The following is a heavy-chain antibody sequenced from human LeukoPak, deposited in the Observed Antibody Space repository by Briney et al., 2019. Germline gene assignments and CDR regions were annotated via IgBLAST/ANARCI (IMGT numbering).Heavy chain of an antibody. CDR1: CGSISSSSYY. CDR2: IYYSGST. J-gene: IGHJ4*02. CDR3: ARLGDSSSSWAYFDY. D-gene: IGHD6-13*01. Sequence: PSETLSLTCTVSCGSISSSSYYWGWIRQPPGKGLEWIGSIYYSGSTYYNPSLKSRVTISVDTSKNQFSLKLSSVTAAYTAVYYYARLGDSSSSWAYFDYWGQGTLVTVPS. V-gene: IGHV4-39*01.